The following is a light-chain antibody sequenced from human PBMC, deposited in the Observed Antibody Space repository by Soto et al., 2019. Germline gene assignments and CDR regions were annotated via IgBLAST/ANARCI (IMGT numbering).Light chain of an antibody. CDR2: LGS. Sequence: DIVMTQSPLSLPVTPGEPASISCRSSESLLHTNGYNYLDWYLQKPGQSPQLLISLGSNRASGVPDRLSGSGSGAAFTLKISRVEAEDVGVYYCMQALRTPNTFGQGTKLEIK. CDR1: ESLLHTNGYNY. V-gene: IGKV2-28*01. CDR3: MQALRTPNT. J-gene: IGKJ2*01.